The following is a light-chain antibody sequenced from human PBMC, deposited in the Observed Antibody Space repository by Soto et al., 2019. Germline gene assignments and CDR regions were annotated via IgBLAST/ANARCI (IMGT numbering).Light chain of an antibody. V-gene: IGKV4-1*01. CDR1: HRVLDSSSHKNS. J-gene: IGKJ4*01. CDR3: QQSDSTPLT. CDR2: WTS. Sequence: GMTQSPDALALSLGERATISCKSIHRVLDSSSHKNSLAWYQQQPGPPPKLLIYWTSTRESGVPDRFSGRRSGADFTLTICSLQAEVVAVYDCQQSDSTPLTFGGGTKVEIK.